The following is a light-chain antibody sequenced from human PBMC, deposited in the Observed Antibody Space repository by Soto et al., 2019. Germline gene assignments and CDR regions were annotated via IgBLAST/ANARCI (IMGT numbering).Light chain of an antibody. CDR1: QDIRVD. CDR2: AAS. Sequence: AIQMTHSPPSLSASVGDRVIITCRASQDIRVDVGWLQQRPGHAPNLLIYAASTLHTGVPSTFTGSGSGKDLTLTINDLQPEDVATYFCMQDSDFQDTFGKGTKVDIX. J-gene: IGKJ2*01. V-gene: IGKV1-6*01. CDR3: MQDSDFQDT.